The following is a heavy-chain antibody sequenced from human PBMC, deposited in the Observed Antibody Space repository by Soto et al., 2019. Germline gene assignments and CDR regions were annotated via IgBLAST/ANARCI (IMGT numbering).Heavy chain of an antibody. CDR3: ARDSGGGYYPRNSNWFDP. CDR1: GGAISSYY. CDR2: IYYSGST. Sequence: QVQLQESGPGLVKPSETLSLTCTVSGGAISSYYWSWIRQPPGKGLEWIGYIYYSGSTNYNPSLKSRVTLSVDTSKNQFSLKLSSVTAADTAVYYCARDSGGGYYPRNSNWFDPWGQGNLVTVSS. D-gene: IGHD3-22*01. V-gene: IGHV4-59*01. J-gene: IGHJ5*02.